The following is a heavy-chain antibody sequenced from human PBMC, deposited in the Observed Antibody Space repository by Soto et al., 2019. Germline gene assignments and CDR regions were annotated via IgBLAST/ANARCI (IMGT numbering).Heavy chain of an antibody. J-gene: IGHJ6*02. CDR2: LYYTGST. CDR3: ARGGGYDFRSSQAPPIDV. Sequence: SETLSLTCNVSGGSISDFYWSWIRQSPGKRLERIGYLYYTGSTNYNPALKSRVTISLDTSKNQFSLQVRSVTAADTAVYYCARGGGYDFRSSQAPPIDVWGQGTTVTVSS. CDR1: GGSISDFY. V-gene: IGHV4-59*01. D-gene: IGHD3-3*01.